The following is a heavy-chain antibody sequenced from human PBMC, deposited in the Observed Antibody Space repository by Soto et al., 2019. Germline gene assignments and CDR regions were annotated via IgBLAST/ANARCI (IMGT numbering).Heavy chain of an antibody. Sequence: ASVKVSCKASGGTFSSYAISWVRQAPGQGLEWMGGIIPIFGTANYAQKFQGRVTITADESTSTAYMELSSLRSEDTAVYYCAKVGIAAAGTPFDCWGQGTLVTVSS. J-gene: IGHJ4*02. CDR1: GGTFSSYA. CDR3: AKVGIAAAGTPFDC. CDR2: IIPIFGTA. D-gene: IGHD6-13*01. V-gene: IGHV1-69*13.